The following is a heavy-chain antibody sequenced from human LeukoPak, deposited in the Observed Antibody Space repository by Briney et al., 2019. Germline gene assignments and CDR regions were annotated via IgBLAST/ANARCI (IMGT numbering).Heavy chain of an antibody. CDR1: GGSISSGTYY. Sequence: SETLSLTCTVSGGSISSGTYYWSWIRQPAGKGLEWIGRIYTSGSTKYNPSLKSRITISVDTAKNQFSLKLSSVTAADTAVYYCARGSTQFDYWGQGTLVTVSS. J-gene: IGHJ4*02. CDR2: IYTSGST. CDR3: ARGSTQFDY. V-gene: IGHV4-61*02.